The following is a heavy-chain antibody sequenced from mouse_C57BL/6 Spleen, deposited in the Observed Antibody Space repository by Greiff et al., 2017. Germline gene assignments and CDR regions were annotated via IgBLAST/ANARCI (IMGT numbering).Heavy chain of an antibody. J-gene: IGHJ3*01. V-gene: IGHV1-15*01. CDR2: IDPETGGT. Sequence: VKLVESGAELVRPGASVTLSCKASGYTFTDYEMHWVKQTPVNGLEWIGAIDPETGGTAYNQKFKGKAILTADKSSSTAYMELRSLTSEDSAVYYCTRRSFAYWGQGTLVTVSA. CDR3: TRRSFAY. CDR1: GYTFTDYE.